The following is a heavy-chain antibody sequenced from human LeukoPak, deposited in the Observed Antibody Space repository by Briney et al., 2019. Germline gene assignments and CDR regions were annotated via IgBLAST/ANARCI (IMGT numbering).Heavy chain of an antibody. Sequence: ASVKVSCKASGYTFTSYYMHWVRQAPGQGLEWMGIINPSGGSTSYAQKFQGRVTMTRDTSTSTVYMELSSLRSEDTAVYYCARESEAARRRQESYYFDYWGQGTLVTVSS. J-gene: IGHJ4*02. CDR3: ARESEAARRRQESYYFDY. V-gene: IGHV1-46*01. D-gene: IGHD6-6*01. CDR2: INPSGGST. CDR1: GYTFTSYY.